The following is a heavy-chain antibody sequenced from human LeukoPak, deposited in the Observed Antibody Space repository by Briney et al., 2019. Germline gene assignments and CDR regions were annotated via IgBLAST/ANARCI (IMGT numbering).Heavy chain of an antibody. D-gene: IGHD6-19*01. V-gene: IGHV3-9*01. CDR2: ISWNSGSI. Sequence: GRSLRLSCAASGFTFDDYAMHWVRQAPGKGLEWVSGISWNSGSIGYADSVKGRFTISRDNAKNSLYLQMNSLRAEDTALYYCAKDRGSSGWYSFDYWGQGTLVTVSS. CDR1: GFTFDDYA. J-gene: IGHJ4*02. CDR3: AKDRGSSGWYSFDY.